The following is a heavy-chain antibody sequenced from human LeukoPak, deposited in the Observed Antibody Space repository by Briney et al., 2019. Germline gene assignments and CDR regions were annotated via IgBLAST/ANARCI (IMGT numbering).Heavy chain of an antibody. CDR1: GFTFSIYA. Sequence: GGSLRLSCAASGFTFSIYAMSWVRQAPGRGLECVSTMSRSGDITRYADSVKGRFVVSRDNSKNTLYLQMNSLRAEDTAIYYCSKGPWDLPHAFDIWGLGTMVTVSS. CDR3: SKGPWDLPHAFDI. D-gene: IGHD1-26*01. V-gene: IGHV3-23*01. J-gene: IGHJ3*02. CDR2: MSRSGDIT.